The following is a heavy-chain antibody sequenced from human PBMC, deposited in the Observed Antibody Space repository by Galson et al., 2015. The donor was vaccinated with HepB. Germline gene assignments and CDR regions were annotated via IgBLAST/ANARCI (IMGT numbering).Heavy chain of an antibody. J-gene: IGHJ5*02. Sequence: SLRLSCAASGFVLSNQGMHWVRQAPGKGLEWVPMISPDGGSKHYADSVKGRFTISRDNSNNTLYLQMNSLRAEDTAVYYCAKDLYRSGWDNYFDPWGQGTLVTVSS. CDR3: AKDLYRSGWDNYFDP. D-gene: IGHD6-19*01. CDR1: GFVLSNQG. CDR2: ISPDGGSK. V-gene: IGHV3-30*18.